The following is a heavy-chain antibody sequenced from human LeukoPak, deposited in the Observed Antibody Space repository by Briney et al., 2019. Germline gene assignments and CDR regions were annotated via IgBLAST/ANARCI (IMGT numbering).Heavy chain of an antibody. CDR3: AKDRLKRFLECLTDY. Sequence: AGGSLRLSCAASGFTFSSYAMSWVRQAPGKGLEWVSAISGSGGSTYYADSVKGRFTISRDNSKNTLYLQMNSLRAEDTAVYYCAKDRLKRFLECLTDYWGQGTLVTVSS. V-gene: IGHV3-23*01. J-gene: IGHJ4*02. CDR2: ISGSGGST. D-gene: IGHD3-3*01. CDR1: GFTFSSYA.